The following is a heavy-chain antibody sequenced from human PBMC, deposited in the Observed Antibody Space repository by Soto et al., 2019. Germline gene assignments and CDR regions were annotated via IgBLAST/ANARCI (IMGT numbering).Heavy chain of an antibody. V-gene: IGHV3-23*01. CDR1: GFTFSSYA. CDR3: GKEGPFWRDGMDV. Sequence: GGSLSLSCPASGFTFSSYAMSWVRQAPGKGLEWVSAISGSGGSTYYADSVKGRFTISRDNSKNKLCLQMNSLRAEDTAVYYCGKEGPFWRDGMDVWGQGTTVTVSS. CDR2: ISGSGGST. D-gene: IGHD3-3*01. J-gene: IGHJ6*02.